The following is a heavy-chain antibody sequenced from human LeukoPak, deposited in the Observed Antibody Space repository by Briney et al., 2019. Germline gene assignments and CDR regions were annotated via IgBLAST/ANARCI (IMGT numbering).Heavy chain of an antibody. V-gene: IGHV3-23*01. CDR2: ISGSGGST. D-gene: IGHD4-17*01. Sequence: GGSLRLSCAAYGFTFSSYWMHWVRQAPGKGLVWVSAISGSGGSTYYADSVKGRFTISRDNSKNTLYLQMNSLRAEDTAVYYCAKDGDYGGWFDPWGQGTLVTVSS. CDR1: GFTFSSYW. J-gene: IGHJ5*02. CDR3: AKDGDYGGWFDP.